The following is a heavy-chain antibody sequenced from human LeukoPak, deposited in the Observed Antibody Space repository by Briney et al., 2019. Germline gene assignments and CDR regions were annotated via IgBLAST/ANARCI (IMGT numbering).Heavy chain of an antibody. CDR3: ARDLSERYSTDY. V-gene: IGHV3-30-3*01. Sequence: PGGSLRLSCAVSGFTFSNYAIHWVRQAPGKGLEWVAFISYDGIIKYYADSVKGRSTISRDNSQNTLDLQMNSLRAEDTAVYYCARDLSERYSTDYWGQGTLVTVSS. D-gene: IGHD1-26*01. J-gene: IGHJ4*02. CDR2: ISYDGIIK. CDR1: GFTFSNYA.